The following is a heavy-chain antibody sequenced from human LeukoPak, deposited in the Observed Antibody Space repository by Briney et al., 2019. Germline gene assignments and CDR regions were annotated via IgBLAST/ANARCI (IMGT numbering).Heavy chain of an antibody. CDR2: IYYSGST. CDR3: ASTAVATTWFDP. Sequence: SETLSLTCTVSGGSISSYYWSWIRQPPGKGLEWIGYIYYSGSTNYNPSLKSRVTISVDTSKNQISLKLSSVTAADTAVYYCASTAVATTWFDPWGQGTLVTVSS. D-gene: IGHD6-19*01. CDR1: GGSISSYY. J-gene: IGHJ5*02. V-gene: IGHV4-59*12.